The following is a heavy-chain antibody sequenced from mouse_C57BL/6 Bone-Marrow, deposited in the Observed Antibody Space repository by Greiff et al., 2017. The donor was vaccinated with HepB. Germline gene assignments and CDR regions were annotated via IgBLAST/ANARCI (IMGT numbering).Heavy chain of an antibody. Sequence: EVKLQESGPGLVKPSQSLSLTCSVTGYSITSCYYWNWIRQFPGNKLEWMCYISYDGSNNYNPSLKNRISITRDTTKNQFFLKLNSVTTEDTATYYCARDKGLRLDYWGQGTTLTVSS. J-gene: IGHJ2*01. CDR3: ARDKGLRLDY. V-gene: IGHV3-6*01. D-gene: IGHD3-2*02. CDR1: GYSITSCYY. CDR2: ISYDGSN.